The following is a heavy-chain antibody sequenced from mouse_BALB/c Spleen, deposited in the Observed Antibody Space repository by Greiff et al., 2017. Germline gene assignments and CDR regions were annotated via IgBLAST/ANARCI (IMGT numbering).Heavy chain of an antibody. D-gene: IGHD2-10*01. V-gene: IGHV5-6-2*01. CDR2: INSNGGST. Sequence: EVKLMESGGGLVKLGGSLKLSCAASGFTFSSYYMSWVRQTPGKRLELVAAINSNGGSTYYPDTVKGRFTISRDNAKNTLYLQMSSLKSEDTAMYYCARAYYGNLLPRNWGQGTLVTVSA. CDR1: GFTFSSYY. CDR3: ARAYYGNLLPRN. J-gene: IGHJ3*01.